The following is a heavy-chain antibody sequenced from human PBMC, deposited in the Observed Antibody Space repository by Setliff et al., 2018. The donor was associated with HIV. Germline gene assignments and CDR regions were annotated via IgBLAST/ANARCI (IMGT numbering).Heavy chain of an antibody. V-gene: IGHV3-66*01. CDR3: AREASTGTLDY. Sequence: GGSLRLSCAASGFTFSSYAMSWVRQTPEKGLEWVSVIYSDGSSYYADSVKGRFTISRDNAKNSLYLQMNSLRAEDTAVYYCAREASTGTLDYWGQGTLVTVSS. D-gene: IGHD1-7*01. J-gene: IGHJ4*02. CDR1: GFTFSSYA. CDR2: IYSDGSS.